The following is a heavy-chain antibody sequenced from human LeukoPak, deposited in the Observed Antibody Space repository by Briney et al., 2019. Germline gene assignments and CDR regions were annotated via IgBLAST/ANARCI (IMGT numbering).Heavy chain of an antibody. CDR3: AKDSRYGYRWNYDY. Sequence: GGSLRLSCAASGFTFSSYGMSWVRQAPGKVLEWVSTISGSGATTYYADSVNGRFTISRDNSKNTLYLQMNSLRAEDTAVYYCAKDSRYGYRWNYDYWGQGTPVTVSS. J-gene: IGHJ4*02. CDR2: ISGSGATT. CDR1: GFTFSSYG. D-gene: IGHD5-18*01. V-gene: IGHV3-23*01.